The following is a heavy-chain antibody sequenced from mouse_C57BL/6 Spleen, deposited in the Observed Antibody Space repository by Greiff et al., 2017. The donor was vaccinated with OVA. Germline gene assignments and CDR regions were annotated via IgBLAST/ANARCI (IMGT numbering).Heavy chain of an antibody. CDR2: ISSGSSTI. Sequence: EVQVVESGGGLVKPGGSLKLSCAASGFTFSDYGMHWVRQAPEKGLEWVAYISSGSSTIYYADTVKGRFTISRDNAKNTLFLQMTSLRSEDTAMYYCASPDYDGSSYKYAMDYWGQGTSVTVSS. CDR3: ASPDYDGSSYKYAMDY. D-gene: IGHD1-1*01. J-gene: IGHJ4*01. V-gene: IGHV5-17*01. CDR1: GFTFSDYG.